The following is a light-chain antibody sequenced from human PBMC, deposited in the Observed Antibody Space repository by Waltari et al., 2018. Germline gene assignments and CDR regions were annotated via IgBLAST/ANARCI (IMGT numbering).Light chain of an antibody. CDR2: DAS. J-gene: IGKJ4*01. CDR3: QQRHDWPLN. Sequence: EILLTQSPVPLSVSTGERATLSCKAIQSVRSYLAWYQQKPGQAPRLLIYDASNRASGIPARFSGSGSGTDFTLTISNVEPEDFAVYYCQQRHDWPLNFGGGTKLEIK. CDR1: QSVRSY. V-gene: IGKV3-11*01.